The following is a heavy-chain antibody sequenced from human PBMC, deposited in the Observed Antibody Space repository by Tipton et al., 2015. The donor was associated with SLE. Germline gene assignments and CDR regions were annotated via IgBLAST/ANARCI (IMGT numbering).Heavy chain of an antibody. D-gene: IGHD3-9*01. CDR2: TYSGGST. J-gene: IGHJ4*02. CDR3: AREGRKVLRYFDWSIDY. Sequence: SGFTVSSNYMSWVRQAPGKGLEWVSVTYSGGSTYYADSVKGRFTISRDNSKNTLYLQMNSLRAEDTAVYYCAREGRKVLRYFDWSIDYWGQGTLVTVSS. CDR1: GFTVSSNY. V-gene: IGHV3-53*05.